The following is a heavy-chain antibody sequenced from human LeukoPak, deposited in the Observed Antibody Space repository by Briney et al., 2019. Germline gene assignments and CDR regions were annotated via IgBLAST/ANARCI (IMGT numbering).Heavy chain of an antibody. CDR3: ARAVRVPAAMGDFDL. D-gene: IGHD2-2*01. Sequence: GASVKVSCKASGYTFNSYDINWVRQATGQGLEWMGWMNPNSGNTGYAQKFQGRVTMTRNTSISTAYMELSSLRSEDTAVYYCARAVRVPAAMGDFDLWGRGTLVTVSS. V-gene: IGHV1-8*01. CDR1: GYTFNSYD. CDR2: MNPNSGNT. J-gene: IGHJ2*01.